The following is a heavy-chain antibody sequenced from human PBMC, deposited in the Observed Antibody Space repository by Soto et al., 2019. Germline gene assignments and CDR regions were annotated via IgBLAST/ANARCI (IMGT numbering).Heavy chain of an antibody. J-gene: IGHJ6*03. D-gene: IGHD3-10*01. Sequence: PSETLSLTCTVSGGSISSYYWSWIRQPPGKGLEWIGYIYYSGSTNYNPSLKSRVTISVDTSKNQFSLKLSSVTAADTAVYYCARVWSYGYYYYYYMDVWGKGTTVTVSS. V-gene: IGHV4-59*01. CDR2: IYYSGST. CDR1: GGSISSYY. CDR3: ARVWSYGYYYYYYMDV.